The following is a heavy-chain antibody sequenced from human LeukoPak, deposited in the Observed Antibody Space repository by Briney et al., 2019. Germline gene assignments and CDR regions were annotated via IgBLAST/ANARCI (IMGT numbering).Heavy chain of an antibody. CDR3: ARRRYRMIPMPFDY. D-gene: IGHD3-22*01. Sequence: SETLSLTCAVYGGSFSGYYWSWIRQPPGKGLEWIGEINHSGSTNYNPSLKSRVTISVDTSKNQFSLKLSSVTAADTAVYYCARRRYRMIPMPFDYWGQGTLVTVSS. V-gene: IGHV4-34*01. CDR2: INHSGST. J-gene: IGHJ4*02. CDR1: GGSFSGYY.